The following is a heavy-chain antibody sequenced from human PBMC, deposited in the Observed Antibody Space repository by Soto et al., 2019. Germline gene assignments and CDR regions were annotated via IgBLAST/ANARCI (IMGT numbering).Heavy chain of an antibody. J-gene: IGHJ3*02. V-gene: IGHV3-21*01. CDR2: ISSSSSYI. CDR3: ARTLYGSGSYGGAAFDI. CDR1: GFTFSSYS. Sequence: EVQLVESGGGLVKPGGSLRLSCAASGFTFSSYSMNWVRQAPGKGLEWVSSISSSSSYIYYADSVKGRFTISRDNAKNSLYLQMNSLGAEDTAVYYCARTLYGSGSYGGAAFDIWGQGTMVTVSS. D-gene: IGHD3-10*01.